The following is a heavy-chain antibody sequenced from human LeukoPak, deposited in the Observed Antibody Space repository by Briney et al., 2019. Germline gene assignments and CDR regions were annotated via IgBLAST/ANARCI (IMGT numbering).Heavy chain of an antibody. Sequence: PGGSLRLSCAASGLTFSSYDMHWVRQATGKGLEWVSAIGTAGDTYYPGSVKGRFAISRENAKNSLYLQMNSLRAGDTAVYYCARVALTGYYDYWGQGTLVTVSS. V-gene: IGHV3-13*01. J-gene: IGHJ4*02. D-gene: IGHD3-9*01. CDR3: ARVALTGYYDY. CDR2: IGTAGDT. CDR1: GLTFSSYD.